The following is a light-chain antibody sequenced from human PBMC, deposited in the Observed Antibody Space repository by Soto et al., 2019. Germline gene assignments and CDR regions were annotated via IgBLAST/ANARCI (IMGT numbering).Light chain of an antibody. J-gene: IGKJ2*01. CDR2: AAS. Sequence: DAQMTQSPSSLSASVGDSVTITCRASQSIGTYLDWYQHKPGKAPKLLIYAASSLQSGVPSRFSGSGSGTDFTLTISSRQPEDFATYYCQESHSTFGQGTKVDIK. CDR1: QSIGTY. CDR3: QESHST. V-gene: IGKV1-39*01.